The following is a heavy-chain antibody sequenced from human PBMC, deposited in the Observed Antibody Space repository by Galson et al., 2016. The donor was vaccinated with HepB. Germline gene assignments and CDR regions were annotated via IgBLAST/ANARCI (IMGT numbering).Heavy chain of an antibody. J-gene: IGHJ6*02. Sequence: SVKVSCKASGGTSNSYAISWVRQAPGQGLEWMGGIIPIFGTTNYAQNFQDRVTITADEFTSTAYMEVSSLRSEDTAVYYCARFEGGSGWNHFYYYYAGMGVWGQGTTGTVSS. V-gene: IGHV1-69*13. CDR3: ARFEGGSGWNHFYYYYAGMGV. D-gene: IGHD6-25*01. CDR1: GGTSNSYA. CDR2: IIPIFGTT.